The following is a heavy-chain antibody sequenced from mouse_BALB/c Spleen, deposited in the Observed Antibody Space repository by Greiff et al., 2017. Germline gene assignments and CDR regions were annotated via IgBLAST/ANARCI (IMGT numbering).Heavy chain of an antibody. D-gene: IGHD2-1*01. J-gene: IGHJ4*01. CDR1: GFTFSDYY. CDR2: ISDGGSYT. V-gene: IGHV5-4*02. CDR3: ARGGNYVGAMDY. Sequence: EVMLVESGGGLVKPGGSLKLSCAASGFTFSDYYMYWVRQTPEKRLEWVATISDGGSYTYYPDSVKGRCTISRDNAKNNLYLQMSSLKSEDTAMYYWARGGNYVGAMDYWGQGTSVTVSS.